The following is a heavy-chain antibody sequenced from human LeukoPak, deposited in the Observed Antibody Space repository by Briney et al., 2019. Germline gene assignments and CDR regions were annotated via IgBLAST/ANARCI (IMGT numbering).Heavy chain of an antibody. J-gene: IGHJ4*02. CDR1: GFTFSSYW. D-gene: IGHD3-16*01. CDR2: IKQDGSEK. V-gene: IGHV3-7*01. CDR3: GRDHRGGGGGGPFDY. Sequence: GGSLRLSCAASGFTFSSYWMSWVRQAPGKGLEWVANIKQDGSEKYYVDSVKGRFTISRDNAKNSLYLQMNSLRAEDTAVYYWGRDHRGGGGGGPFDYWGQGTLVTVSS.